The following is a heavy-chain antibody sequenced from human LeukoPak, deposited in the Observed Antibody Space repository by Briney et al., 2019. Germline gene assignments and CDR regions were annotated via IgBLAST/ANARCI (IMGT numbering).Heavy chain of an antibody. V-gene: IGHV3-20*04. CDR2: INWNGGST. Sequence: PGGSLRLSCAASGFTFSSYGMSWVRQAPGKGLEWVSGINWNGGSTGYADSVKGRFTISRDNAKNSLYLQMNSLRAEDTALYYCARDYYDSSGYSYFDYWGQGTLVTVSS. CDR3: ARDYYDSSGYSYFDY. CDR1: GFTFSSYG. J-gene: IGHJ4*02. D-gene: IGHD3-22*01.